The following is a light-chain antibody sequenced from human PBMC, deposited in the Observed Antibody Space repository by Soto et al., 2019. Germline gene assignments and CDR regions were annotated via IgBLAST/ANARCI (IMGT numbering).Light chain of an antibody. V-gene: IGLV2-14*03. CDR3: SSFTSNRIYV. CDR1: HNDIGTYDY. CDR2: GVT. Sequence: QSVLPQHPSESEPPGQSITMSWAGKHNDIGTYDYVSWYQQHPGRAPRLLIHGVTTRPSGISGRFSASKSGLTASLTISGLQPEDEADYYCSSFTSNRIYVFGPGTKVTVL. J-gene: IGLJ1*01.